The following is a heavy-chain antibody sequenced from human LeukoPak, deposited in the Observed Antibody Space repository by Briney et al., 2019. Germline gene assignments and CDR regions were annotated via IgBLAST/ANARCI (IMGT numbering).Heavy chain of an antibody. V-gene: IGHV4-59*08. Sequence: RPSETLSLTCTVSGGSISSYYWSWIRQPPGKGLEWIGYIYYSGSTNYNPSLKSRVTISVDTSKNQFSLKLSSVTAADTAVYYCARHSLYYYDIKAGAFDIWGQGTMVTVSS. CDR1: GGSISSYY. D-gene: IGHD3-22*01. CDR3: ARHSLYYYDIKAGAFDI. J-gene: IGHJ3*02. CDR2: IYYSGST.